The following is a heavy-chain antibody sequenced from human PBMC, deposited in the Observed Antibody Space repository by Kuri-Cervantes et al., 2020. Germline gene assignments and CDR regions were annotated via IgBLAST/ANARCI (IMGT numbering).Heavy chain of an antibody. CDR1: GGSFSGFY. Sequence: SETLSLTCGVSGGSFSGFYWNWIRQSPGKGLEWIGEIGHSDNANYNPSFKSRVTISADMSKNQFSLKMTSVTAADTAVYYCARVFALNRHREGITFDIWGQGALVTVSS. J-gene: IGHJ3*02. V-gene: IGHV4-34*01. CDR2: IGHSDNA. D-gene: IGHD1-26*01. CDR3: ARVFALNRHREGITFDI.